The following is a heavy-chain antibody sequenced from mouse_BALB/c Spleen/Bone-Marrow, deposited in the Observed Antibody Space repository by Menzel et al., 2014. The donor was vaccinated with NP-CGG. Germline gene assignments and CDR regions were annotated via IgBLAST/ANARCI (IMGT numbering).Heavy chain of an antibody. CDR3: ARNYGYGKSFAY. CDR2: IDPANGNT. D-gene: IGHD2-2*01. CDR1: GFNIKDTY. J-gene: IGHJ3*01. V-gene: IGHV14-3*02. Sequence: VQLKESGAGLVKPGASVKLSCTASGFNIKDTYMHWVKQRPEQGLEWIGRIDPANGNTKYDPKFQGKATITADTSSNTAYLQLSSLTSEDTAVYYCARNYGYGKSFAYWGQGTLVTVSA.